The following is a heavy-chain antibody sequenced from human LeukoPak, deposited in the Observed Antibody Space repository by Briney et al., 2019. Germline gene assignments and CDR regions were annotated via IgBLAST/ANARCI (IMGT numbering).Heavy chain of an antibody. J-gene: IGHJ4*02. CDR3: AKNSGSYEMAYYFDY. V-gene: IGHV3-30-3*02. Sequence: PGRSLRLSCAASGFTFSSYAMHWVRQAPGKGLEWVAVISYDGSNKYCADSVKGRFTISRDNSKNTLYLQMNSLRAEDTAVYYCAKNSGSYEMAYYFDYWGQGTLVTVSS. CDR1: GFTFSSYA. D-gene: IGHD1-26*01. CDR2: ISYDGSNK.